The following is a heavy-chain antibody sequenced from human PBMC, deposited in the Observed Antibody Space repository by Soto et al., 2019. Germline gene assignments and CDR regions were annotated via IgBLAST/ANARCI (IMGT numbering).Heavy chain of an antibody. CDR2: ISYDGSNK. D-gene: IGHD4-4*01. CDR3: AKERVFVTH. Sequence: GGSLRLSCAASGFTFSSYGMHWVRQAPGKGLEWVAVISYDGSNKYYADSVKGRFTISRDNSKNTLYLQMNSLRAEDTAVYYCAKERVFVTHWGQGTLVTVSS. J-gene: IGHJ4*02. V-gene: IGHV3-30*18. CDR1: GFTFSSYG.